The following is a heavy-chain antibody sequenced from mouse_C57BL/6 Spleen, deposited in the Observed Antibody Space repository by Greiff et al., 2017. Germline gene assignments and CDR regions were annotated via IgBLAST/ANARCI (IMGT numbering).Heavy chain of an antibody. Sequence: QVQLQQSGPGLVQPSQSLSITCTVSGFSLTSYGVHWVRQSPGKGLEWLGVIWSGGSTDYNAAFISRLSISKDNSKSQVCFKMNSLQADDTAIYYCASHYDGYSYAMDYWGQGTSVTVSS. J-gene: IGHJ4*01. CDR3: ASHYDGYSYAMDY. V-gene: IGHV2-2*01. CDR1: GFSLTSYG. CDR2: IWSGGST. D-gene: IGHD2-3*01.